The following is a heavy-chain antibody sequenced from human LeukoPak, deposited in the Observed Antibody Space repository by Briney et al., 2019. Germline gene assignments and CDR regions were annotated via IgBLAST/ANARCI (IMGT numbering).Heavy chain of an antibody. D-gene: IGHD5-18*01. Sequence: GGSLRLSCAASGFTFNSYAMSWVRQAPGKGLEWVSAISGSGVSTYYADSVKGWFTISRDNSKNTLYLQMNSLRAEDTAVYYCAKEYGYTYGEFDYWGQGTLVTVSS. J-gene: IGHJ4*02. CDR2: ISGSGVST. V-gene: IGHV3-23*01. CDR1: GFTFNSYA. CDR3: AKEYGYTYGEFDY.